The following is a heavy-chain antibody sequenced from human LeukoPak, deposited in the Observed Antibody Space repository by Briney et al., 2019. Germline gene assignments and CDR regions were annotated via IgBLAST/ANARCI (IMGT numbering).Heavy chain of an antibody. CDR2: INTDGSST. CDR1: GFTFNSYW. CDR3: ARGDIVVVVAATYFDY. J-gene: IGHJ4*02. Sequence: PGGTLRLSCATSGFTFNSYWMHWVRQAPGKGLAWVSYINTDGSSTSYADSVKGRFTISRDNAKNSLYLQMNSLRAEDTALYYCARGDIVVVVAATYFDYWGQGTLVTVSS. V-gene: IGHV3-74*01. D-gene: IGHD2-15*01.